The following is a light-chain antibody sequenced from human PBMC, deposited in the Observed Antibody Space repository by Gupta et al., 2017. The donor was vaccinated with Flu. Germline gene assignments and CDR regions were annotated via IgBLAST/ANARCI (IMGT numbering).Light chain of an antibody. CDR1: QSISRW. Sequence: SPSSLSASVVDRVTITCRASQSISRWLAWYQQKPGKAPKLRIYKASSLQTGVPSRFSGSGSGTEFTLTISSLQPDDFATYYCRQYDAYSTFGQGTRVEIK. CDR3: RQYDAYST. J-gene: IGKJ1*01. CDR2: KAS. V-gene: IGKV1-5*03.